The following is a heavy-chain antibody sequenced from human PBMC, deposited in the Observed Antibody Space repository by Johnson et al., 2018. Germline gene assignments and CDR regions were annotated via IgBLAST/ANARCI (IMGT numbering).Heavy chain of an antibody. CDR1: GFTFTTAW. Sequence: EVQLVESGGGLVKPGGSLRLSCAASGFTFTTAWFSWVRQAPGKGLEWVGRIKTKTDGETTDYAAPINGRFTISRDDSKNTLYLQMKNLKTEDTAVYYCTTPYGSPARYWGQGTLVTVSS. CDR3: TTPYGSPARY. D-gene: IGHD3-10*01. CDR2: IKTKTDGETT. J-gene: IGHJ4*02. V-gene: IGHV3-15*01.